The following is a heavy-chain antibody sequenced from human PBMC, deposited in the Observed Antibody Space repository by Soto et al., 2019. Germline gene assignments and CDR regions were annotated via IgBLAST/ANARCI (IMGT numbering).Heavy chain of an antibody. D-gene: IGHD3-22*01. V-gene: IGHV1-8*01. CDR1: GYTFTSYD. CDR2: MNPNSGNT. Sequence: QVQLVQSGAEVKKPGASVKVSCKASGYTFTSYDINWVRQATGQGLEWMGWMNPNSGNTGYAQKFQGRVTMTRNTYMGKNDNANRFHGRVTMASNTSIIKASEEQSGVRSEDMAVYYCARGSRYCSVGSRYYCFDYWGQGTLVTVSS. J-gene: IGHJ4*02. CDR3: IIKASEEQSGVRSEDMAVYYCARGSRYCSVGSRYYCFDY.